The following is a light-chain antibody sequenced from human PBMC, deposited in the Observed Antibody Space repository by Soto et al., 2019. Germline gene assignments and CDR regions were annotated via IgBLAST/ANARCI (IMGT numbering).Light chain of an antibody. Sequence: EIVLTQSPGTLSLSPGETATLSCRASQSVRYNYLGWFQQRLGQAPRLLIFGASRRATGVPDRFSGRGSGTDFTLTISRLELEDFAVYYCHQYAASPRTFGQGTKVEVK. V-gene: IGKV3-20*01. CDR2: GAS. J-gene: IGKJ1*01. CDR3: HQYAASPRT. CDR1: QSVRYNY.